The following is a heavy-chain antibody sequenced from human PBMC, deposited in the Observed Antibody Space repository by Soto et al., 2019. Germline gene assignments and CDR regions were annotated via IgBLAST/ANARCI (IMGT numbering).Heavy chain of an antibody. D-gene: IGHD3-10*01. CDR1: GFTFSSYS. CDR3: ARDQGAGWFGRHFDL. Sequence: EVQLVESGGGLVQPGGSLRLSCAASGFTFSSYSMNWVRQAPEKGLEWVSYISSRSSTIYYADSVKGRFTISRDKAKNSLYLQMNSLRDEDTAVYYCARDQGAGWFGRHFDLWGRGTPVTVSS. CDR2: ISSRSSTI. J-gene: IGHJ2*01. V-gene: IGHV3-48*02.